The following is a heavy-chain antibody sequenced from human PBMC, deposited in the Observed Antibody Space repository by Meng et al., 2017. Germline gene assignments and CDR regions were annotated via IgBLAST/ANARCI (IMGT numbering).Heavy chain of an antibody. CDR2: ISGSGGST. J-gene: IGHJ4*02. Sequence: GESLKISCAASGFTFSSYAMSWVRQAPGEGLEWVSAISGSGGSTYYADSVKGRFTISRDNSKNTLYLKMNSLRADDTAVYYCASDYYDSSGYYQSLDYWGQGTLVTVSS. CDR1: GFTFSSYA. D-gene: IGHD3-22*01. V-gene: IGHV3-23*01. CDR3: ASDYYDSSGYYQSLDY.